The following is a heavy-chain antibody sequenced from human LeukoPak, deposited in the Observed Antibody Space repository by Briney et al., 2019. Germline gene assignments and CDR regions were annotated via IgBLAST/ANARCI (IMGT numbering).Heavy chain of an antibody. CDR1: GGSFSGYY. CDR2: INHSGST. D-gene: IGHD2-2*02. CDR3: ARGRGYCSSTSCYTTPRNWFDP. J-gene: IGHJ5*02. V-gene: IGHV4-34*01. Sequence: PSETLSLTCAVYGGSFSGYYWSWIRQPPGKGLEWIGEINHSGSTNYNPSLKSRVTISVDTSKNQFSLKQSSVTAADTAVYYCARGRGYCSSTSCYTTPRNWFDPWGQGTLVTVSS.